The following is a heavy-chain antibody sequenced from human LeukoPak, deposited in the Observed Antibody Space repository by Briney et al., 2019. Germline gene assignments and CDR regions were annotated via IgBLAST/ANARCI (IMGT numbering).Heavy chain of an antibody. Sequence: GGSLRLSCAASGFTFSNAWMSWVRQAPGKGLEWVAYIHTDQTIQYYADSVKGRFTISRDNAKNSLYLQMNSLRAEDTAVYYCAELGITMIGGVWGKGTTVTISS. V-gene: IGHV3-7*01. CDR1: GFTFSNAW. CDR2: IHTDQTIQ. J-gene: IGHJ6*04. D-gene: IGHD3-10*02. CDR3: AELGITMIGGV.